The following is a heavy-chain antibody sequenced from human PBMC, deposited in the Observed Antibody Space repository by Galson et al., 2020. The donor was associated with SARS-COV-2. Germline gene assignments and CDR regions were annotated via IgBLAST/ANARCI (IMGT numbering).Heavy chain of an antibody. CDR3: ASGYSYGYDY. V-gene: IGHV4-4*07. J-gene: IGHJ4*02. CDR1: GGSISSYY. D-gene: IGHD5-18*01. CDR2: IYTSGST. Sequence: ETSETLSLTCTVSGGSISSYYWSWIRQPAGKGLEWIGRIYTSGSTNYNPSPKSRVTMSVDTSKNQFSLKLSSVTAADTAVYYCASGYSYGYDYWGQGTLVTVSS.